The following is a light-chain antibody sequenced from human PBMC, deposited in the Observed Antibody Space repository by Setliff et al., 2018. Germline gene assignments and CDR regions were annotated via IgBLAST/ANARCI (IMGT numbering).Light chain of an antibody. J-gene: IGLJ1*01. CDR2: DVS. Sequence: QSVLTQPASVSGSPGQSITISCSGTSNDVGAYDLVSLYQQHPGKVPKLIIFDVSNRPSGVSHRFSGSKSGNTASLTISGLQADDEADYYCCAYTASTTDVFVNGTKVTVL. CDR1: SNDVGAYDL. CDR3: CAYTASTTDV. V-gene: IGLV2-14*03.